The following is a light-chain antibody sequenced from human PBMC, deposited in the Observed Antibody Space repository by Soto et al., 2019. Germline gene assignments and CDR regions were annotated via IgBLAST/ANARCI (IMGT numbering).Light chain of an antibody. CDR3: QKYNKDSPAT. CDR1: QDISHF. J-gene: IGKJ1*01. V-gene: IGKV1-27*01. CDR2: GAS. Sequence: DIQLTQSPSSLSASVGDRVTFTCRASQDISHFLAWYQQRPGEVPRLLIYGASTLQSGVSSRFSGSGFGTDFTLTIASLQPEDVATYYCQKYNKDSPATFGPGTKVEIQ.